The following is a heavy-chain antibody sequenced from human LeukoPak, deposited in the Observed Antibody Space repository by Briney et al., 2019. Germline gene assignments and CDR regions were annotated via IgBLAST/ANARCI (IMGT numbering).Heavy chain of an antibody. CDR1: GYSFTSYA. V-gene: IGHV1-18*01. CDR3: ARTACGYDVFYY. D-gene: IGHD5-12*01. Sequence: GASVKVPFKCSGYSFTSYAISWVRQPPGQGLEWMGWISAYNGNTNYAQKLQGRVTMTTDTSTSTAYMELRSLRSDDTAVYYCARTACGYDVFYYWGQGTLVTVSS. J-gene: IGHJ4*02. CDR2: ISAYNGNT.